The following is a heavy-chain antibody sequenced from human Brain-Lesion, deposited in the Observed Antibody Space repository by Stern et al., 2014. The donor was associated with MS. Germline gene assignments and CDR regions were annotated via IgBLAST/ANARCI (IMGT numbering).Heavy chain of an antibody. V-gene: IGHV3-7*01. D-gene: IGHD6-13*01. CDR1: GFTFNNYW. CDR3: ARDGTSSSWYNY. CDR2: IKQDGSEK. J-gene: IGHJ4*02. Sequence: EVQLVESGGGLVQPGGSLRLSCAASGFTFNNYWMTWVRQAPGKGLEWVANIKQDGSEKFYVNSVKGRFTISRDNAKNSLYLQMNALKAEDTAVYYCARDGTSSSWYNYWGQGTLVTVSS.